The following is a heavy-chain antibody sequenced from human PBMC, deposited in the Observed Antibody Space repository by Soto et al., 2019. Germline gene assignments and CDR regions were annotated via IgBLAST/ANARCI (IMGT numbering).Heavy chain of an antibody. CDR1: GFTFSSYA. CDR2: ISGSGGST. CDR3: AKDHGLDNWFDP. J-gene: IGHJ5*02. V-gene: IGHV3-23*01. Sequence: GGSLRLSCAASGFTFSSYAMSWVRQAPGKGLGWVSAISGSGGSTYYADSVKGRFTISRDNSKNTLYLQMNSLRAEDTAVYYCAKDHGLDNWFDPWGQGTLVTVSS. D-gene: IGHD3-16*01.